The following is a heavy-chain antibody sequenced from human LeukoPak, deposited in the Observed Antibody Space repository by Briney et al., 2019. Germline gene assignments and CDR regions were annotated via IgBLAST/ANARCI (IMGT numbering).Heavy chain of an antibody. CDR1: GFTFSSYW. J-gene: IGHJ4*02. CDR3: ARLYSSSVVDY. Sequence: PGGSLRLYCAASGFTFSSYWMRWVRQAPGKGLEWVANIKQDGSEKYYVDSVKGRFTISRDNAKNSLYLQMNSLRAEDTAVYYCARLYSSSVVDYWGQGTPVTVSS. CDR2: IKQDGSEK. V-gene: IGHV3-7*01. D-gene: IGHD6-6*01.